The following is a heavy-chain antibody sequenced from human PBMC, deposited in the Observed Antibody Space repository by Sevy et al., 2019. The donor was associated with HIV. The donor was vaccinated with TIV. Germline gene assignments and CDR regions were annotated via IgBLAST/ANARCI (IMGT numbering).Heavy chain of an antibody. CDR1: VFTFSSYS. CDR3: ARASRSGSYYYGMDV. Sequence: GGSLRLSCAASVFTFSSYSTNWVRQAPGKGLEWVSYISSSSSTIYYADSVKGRFTISRDNAKNSLYLQMNSLRDDDTAVYYCARASRSGSYYYGMDVWGQGTTVTVSS. V-gene: IGHV3-48*02. D-gene: IGHD6-19*01. J-gene: IGHJ6*02. CDR2: ISSSSSTI.